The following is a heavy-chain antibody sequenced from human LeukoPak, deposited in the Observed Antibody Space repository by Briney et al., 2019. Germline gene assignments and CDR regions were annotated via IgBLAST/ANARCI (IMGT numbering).Heavy chain of an antibody. CDR2: ISSSSSYI. J-gene: IGHJ4*02. CDR3: ARDLQAGWWELPRNFDY. V-gene: IGHV3-21*01. Sequence: GGSLRLSCAASGFTFSSYSMNWVRQAPGKGLEWVSSISSSSSYIYYADSVKGRFTISRDNSKNTLYLQMNSLRAEDTAVYYCARDLQAGWWELPRNFDYWGQGTLVTVSS. D-gene: IGHD1-26*01. CDR1: GFTFSSYS.